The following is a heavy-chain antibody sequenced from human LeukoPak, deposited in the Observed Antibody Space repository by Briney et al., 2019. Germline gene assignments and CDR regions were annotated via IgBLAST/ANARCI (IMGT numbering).Heavy chain of an antibody. CDR3: ARGRRGLDYFDY. V-gene: IGHV1-2*02. D-gene: IGHD5-12*01. J-gene: IGHJ4*02. CDR1: GYTFTGYY. CDR2: INPNSGGT. Sequence: ASVKVSCKASGYTFTGYYIHWVRQAPGQGLDYMGWINPNSGGTNYAQKFQGRVSMTRDTSISTAYMELSRLTSDDTAIYYCARGRRGLDYFDYWGQGTLVTVSS.